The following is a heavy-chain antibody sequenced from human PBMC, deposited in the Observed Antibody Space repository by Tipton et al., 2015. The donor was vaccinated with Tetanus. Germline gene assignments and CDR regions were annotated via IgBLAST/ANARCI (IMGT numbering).Heavy chain of an antibody. Sequence: SLRLSCVASGFTLSSYAMTWVRQAPGKGLEWASAISGSGVGYADSVKGRFTISRDNSKNTLYLQMNSLTAEDTAVYFCAKGRTISRAGIDYWGQGTLVTVSS. CDR3: AKGRTISRAGIDY. V-gene: IGHV3-23*01. D-gene: IGHD3-3*01. CDR1: GFTLSSYA. J-gene: IGHJ4*02. CDR2: ISGSGVG.